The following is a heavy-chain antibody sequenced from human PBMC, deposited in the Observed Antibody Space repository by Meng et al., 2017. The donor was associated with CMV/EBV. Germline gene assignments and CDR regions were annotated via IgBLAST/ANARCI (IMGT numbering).Heavy chain of an antibody. V-gene: IGHV3-48*03. CDR3: ARGRRGCSSTSCYKYFDY. D-gene: IGHD2-2*02. CDR2: ISSSGSTI. Sequence: GESLKISCAASGFTFSSYEMNWVRQAPGKGLEWVSYISSSGSTIYYADSAKGRFTISRDNAKNSLYLQMNSLRAEDTAVYYCARGRRGCSSTSCYKYFDYWGQGTLVNVSS. CDR1: GFTFSSYE. J-gene: IGHJ4*02.